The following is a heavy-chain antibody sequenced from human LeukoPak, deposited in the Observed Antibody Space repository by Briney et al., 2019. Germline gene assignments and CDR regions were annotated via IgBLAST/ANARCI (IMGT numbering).Heavy chain of an antibody. CDR3: ARDYYDSSGYYYGFDY. CDR2: ISGST. V-gene: IGHV3-23*01. Sequence: GGSLRLSCAASGFTFSTNAMSWVRQAPGKGLEWVSIISGSTYYTDSVKGRFTISRDNSKNTLYLQMNSLRAEDTAVYYCARDYYDSSGYYYGFDYWGQGTLVTVSS. D-gene: IGHD3-22*01. CDR1: GFTFSTNA. J-gene: IGHJ4*02.